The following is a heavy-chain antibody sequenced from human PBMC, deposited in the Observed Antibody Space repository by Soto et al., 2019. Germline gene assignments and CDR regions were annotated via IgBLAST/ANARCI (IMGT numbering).Heavy chain of an antibody. D-gene: IGHD3-3*01. CDR1: GFTFSSYG. Sequence: LSLTCAASGFTFSSYGMHWVRQAPGKGLEWVAVISYDGSNKYYADSVKGRFTISRDNSKNTLYLQMNSLRTEDTAVYYCARALDFWSAYFDYWGQGSLVTVSS. V-gene: IGHV3-30*03. CDR2: ISYDGSNK. J-gene: IGHJ4*02. CDR3: ARALDFWSAYFDY.